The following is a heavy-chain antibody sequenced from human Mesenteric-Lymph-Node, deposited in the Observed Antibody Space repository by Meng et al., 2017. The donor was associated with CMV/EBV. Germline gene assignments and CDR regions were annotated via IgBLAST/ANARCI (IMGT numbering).Heavy chain of an antibody. J-gene: IGHJ5*02. D-gene: IGHD2-8*01. CDR1: TGYD. CDR2: INPNKGFT. Sequence: TGYDRHGRRQAPGLRLEWMGWINPNKGFTEYAQQFQGRVTMTRDTSISTAYMELSSLRSDDPAIYYCARGPQYCTTTANCYGNWFDPWGQGTLVTVSS. V-gene: IGHV1-2*02. CDR3: ARGPQYCTTTANCYGNWFDP.